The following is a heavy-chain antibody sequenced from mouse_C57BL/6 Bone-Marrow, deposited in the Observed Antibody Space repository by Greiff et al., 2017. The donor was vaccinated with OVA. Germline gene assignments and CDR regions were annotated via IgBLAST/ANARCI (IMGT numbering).Heavy chain of an antibody. J-gene: IGHJ2*01. V-gene: IGHV3-6*01. Sequence: EVKLMESGPGLVKPSQSLSLTCSVTGYSITSGYSWNWIRQFPGNQLEWMGYISYDGSNNYNPSFKNRISITRDTSKNQSFLKLNSVTTEDTATDYCAREERGCYLDYWGQGTTLTVSS. CDR2: ISYDGSN. D-gene: IGHD6-1*01. CDR1: GYSITSGYS. CDR3: AREERGCYLDY.